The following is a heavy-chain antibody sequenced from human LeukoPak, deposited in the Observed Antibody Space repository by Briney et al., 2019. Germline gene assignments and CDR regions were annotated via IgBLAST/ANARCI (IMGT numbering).Heavy chain of an antibody. D-gene: IGHD3-22*01. CDR3: ARMYYDSSGYYYPTPSLLDY. CDR2: ISGNGRFI. V-gene: IGHV3-11*04. J-gene: IGHJ4*02. Sequence: GSLRLSCAASGFTFSDYYLNWIRQAPGKGLEWLSYISGNGRFIDYADSVKGRFTISRDNAQNLLFLQMNSLRAEDTAVYYCARMYYDSSGYYYPTPSLLDYWGQGTLVTVSS. CDR1: GFTFSDYY.